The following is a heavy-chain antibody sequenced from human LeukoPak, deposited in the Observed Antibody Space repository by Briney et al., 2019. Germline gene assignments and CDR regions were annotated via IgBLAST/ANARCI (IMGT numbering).Heavy chain of an antibody. D-gene: IGHD6-6*01. Sequence: SETLSLTCTVSGGSISSSSYYWGWIRQPPGKGLEWIGSIYYSGSTYYNPSLKSRVTISVDTSKNQFSLKLSSVTAADTAVYYCARDSLVRPTRDYYYYGMDVWGQGTTVTVSS. V-gene: IGHV4-39*07. J-gene: IGHJ6*02. CDR1: GGSISSSSYY. CDR2: IYYSGST. CDR3: ARDSLVRPTRDYYYYGMDV.